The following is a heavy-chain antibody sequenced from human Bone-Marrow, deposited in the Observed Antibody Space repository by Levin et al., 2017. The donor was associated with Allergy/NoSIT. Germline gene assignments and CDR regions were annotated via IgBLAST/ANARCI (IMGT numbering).Heavy chain of an antibody. CDR1: GGSVSSGGYY. V-gene: IGHV4-31*03. J-gene: IGHJ5*02. CDR3: SRSNDYGDYRKWFDP. CDR2: IYYSGST. D-gene: IGHD4-17*01. Sequence: SETLSLTCTVSGGSVSSGGYYWSWIRQHPGKGLEWIGYIYYSGSTYYNPSLKSRVTISVDTSKNQFSMKLTSVTAADTAVYYCSRSNDYGDYRKWFDPWGQGTLVTVSS.